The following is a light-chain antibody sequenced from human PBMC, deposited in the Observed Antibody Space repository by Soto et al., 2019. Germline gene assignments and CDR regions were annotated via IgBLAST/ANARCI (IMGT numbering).Light chain of an antibody. CDR2: EVS. CDR3: SSYTGRSTDI. Sequence: QSALTQPAYVSGSPGQSITISCTGTSSDVGGYNYVSWYQQHPGKAPKILIYEVSRRPSGVSNRFSGSKSGNTASLTISGLQGEDEGDYYCSSYTGRSTDIFGTGTKLTVL. CDR1: SSDVGGYNY. V-gene: IGLV2-14*01. J-gene: IGLJ1*01.